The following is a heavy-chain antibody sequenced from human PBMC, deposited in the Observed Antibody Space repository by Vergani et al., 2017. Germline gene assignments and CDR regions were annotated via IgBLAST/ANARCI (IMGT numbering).Heavy chain of an antibody. D-gene: IGHD1-26*01. V-gene: IGHV3-23*01. J-gene: IGHJ6*02. CDR2: ISGSGGST. CDR1: GFTFNHYA. Sequence: EVQLLESGGDLVQPGGSLRLSCAASGFTFNHYAMNWVRQAPGKGLEWVSGISGSGGSTYYAGSVKVRFTISRDSSKNTLYLQMNSLRGEDTAVYYFARGRIKRSGNNYYYYGMNVWGQGTTVTVSS. CDR3: ARGRIKRSGNNYYYYGMNV.